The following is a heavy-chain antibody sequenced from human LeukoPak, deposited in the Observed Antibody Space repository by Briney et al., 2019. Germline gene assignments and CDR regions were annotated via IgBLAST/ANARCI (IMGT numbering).Heavy chain of an antibody. J-gene: IGHJ4*02. CDR3: ARRHCSSTSCYFDY. CDR1: GGSISSYY. Sequence: SETLSLTCTVSGGSISSYYWSWIRQPPGKGLEWIGYIYTSGSTNYNPSLKSRVTISVDTSKNQFSLKLSSVTAADTAVYYCARRHCSSTSCYFDYWGQGTLVTVSS. V-gene: IGHV4-4*09. D-gene: IGHD2-2*01. CDR2: IYTSGST.